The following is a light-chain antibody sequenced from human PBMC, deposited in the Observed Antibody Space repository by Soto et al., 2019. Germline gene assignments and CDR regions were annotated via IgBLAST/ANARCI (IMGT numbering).Light chain of an antibody. J-gene: IGKJ2*01. CDR1: QSVGSL. CDR2: AAS. V-gene: IGKV1-39*01. CDR3: QQSYSLPYT. Sequence: DTQMTQSPSSLSASVGDRVTITCRASQSVGSLLNWFQQKPGKAPKLLIYAASTLQSGAPSRFSGSGAGTDFTLIISSLQPEDFATYYSQQSYSLPYTFGQGTKLEI.